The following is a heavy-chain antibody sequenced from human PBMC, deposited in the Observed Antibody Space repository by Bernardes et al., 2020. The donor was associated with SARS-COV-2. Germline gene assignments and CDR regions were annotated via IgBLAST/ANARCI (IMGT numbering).Heavy chain of an antibody. CDR3: ARDIPSVQWFGELLPLSV. J-gene: IGHJ6*02. V-gene: IGHV1-18*01. CDR2: ISAYNGNT. D-gene: IGHD3-10*01. CDR1: GYTFTSYG. Sequence: ASVKVSCKASGYTFTSYGISWVRQAPGQGLEWMGWISAYNGNTNYAQKLQGRVTMTTDTSTSTAYMELRSLRSDDTAVYYCARDIPSVQWFGELLPLSVWGQGTTVTVS.